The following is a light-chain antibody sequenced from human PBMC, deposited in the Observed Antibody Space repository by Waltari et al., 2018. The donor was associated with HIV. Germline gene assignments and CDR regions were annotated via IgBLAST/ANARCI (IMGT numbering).Light chain of an antibody. J-gene: IGLJ3*02. Sequence: QSVVTQPPSASGTPGQRVVISCSGSNSNIGSNSVNWYPQVPGAAPKILIDRDNQRLSGVPSRFSGSKSGTSAALASSELRSEYEADYDCSVCDDSLRGGVFGGGTKLTVL. V-gene: IGLV1-47*01. CDR2: RDN. CDR1: NSNIGSNS. CDR3: SVCDDSLRGGV.